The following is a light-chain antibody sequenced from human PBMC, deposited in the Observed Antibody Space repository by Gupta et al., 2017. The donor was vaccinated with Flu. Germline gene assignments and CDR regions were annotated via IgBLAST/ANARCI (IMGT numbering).Light chain of an antibody. Sequence: SITISSTGTRSDIGDYKYVSWYQQSPGKAPNLIISEVSYRPAGVSSRFSGSKSGNTASLTISGLQAEDEADYYCSSYSTSNTLVFGTGTQVTVL. CDR1: RSDIGDYKY. J-gene: IGLJ1*01. CDR3: SSYSTSNTLV. CDR2: EVS. V-gene: IGLV2-14*01.